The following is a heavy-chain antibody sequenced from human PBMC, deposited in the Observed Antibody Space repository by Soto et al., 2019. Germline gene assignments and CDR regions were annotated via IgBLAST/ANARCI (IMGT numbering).Heavy chain of an antibody. CDR2: IYNSGST. CDR1: GASISSYY. J-gene: IGHJ4*02. Sequence: QVQLQESGPGLVKPSETLSLTCTVSGASISSYYWSWIRLPPGKGLEWIGYIYNSGSTNYNPSLKSQVSISVDTSKNQFSLEVTSVTAADTAIYYCARQSGDCSGGTCYSFDYWGQGALVTVSS. D-gene: IGHD2-15*01. V-gene: IGHV4-59*08. CDR3: ARQSGDCSGGTCYSFDY.